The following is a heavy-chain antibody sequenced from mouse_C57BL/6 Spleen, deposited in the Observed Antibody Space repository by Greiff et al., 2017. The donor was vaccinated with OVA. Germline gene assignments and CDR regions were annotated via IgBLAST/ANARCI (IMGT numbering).Heavy chain of an antibody. D-gene: IGHD1-1*01. Sequence: EVQLVESGGGLVKPGGSLKLSCAASGFTFSDYGMHWVRQAPEKGLEWVAYISSGSSTIYYADTVKGRFTISRDNAKNTLFLQMTSLRSEDTAMYYCARPDYYGSPYYAMDYWGQGTSVTVSS. V-gene: IGHV5-17*01. CDR3: ARPDYYGSPYYAMDY. J-gene: IGHJ4*01. CDR1: GFTFSDYG. CDR2: ISSGSSTI.